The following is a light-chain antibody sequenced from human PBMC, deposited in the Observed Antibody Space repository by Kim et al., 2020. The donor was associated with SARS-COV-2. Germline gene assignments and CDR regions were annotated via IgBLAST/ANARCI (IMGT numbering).Light chain of an antibody. Sequence: QLVLTQSPYASASLGASVNLTCTLSSGHSNYAIAWHQQQPQKGPRYLMKLKSDGSHTKGDGIPDRFSGSSFGAERYLTISSLQSEDEADYYCQTWGSGTWVFGGGTQLTVL. V-gene: IGLV4-69*01. CDR2: LKSDGSH. CDR3: QTWGSGTWV. J-gene: IGLJ3*02. CDR1: SGHSNYA.